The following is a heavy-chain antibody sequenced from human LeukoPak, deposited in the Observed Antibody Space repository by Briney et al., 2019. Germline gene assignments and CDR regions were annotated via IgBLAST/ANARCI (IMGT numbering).Heavy chain of an antibody. CDR1: GFSFTTYW. CDR3: AKDPGDKAVDRWFDP. J-gene: IGHJ5*02. V-gene: IGHV3-7*03. Sequence: QAGGSLRLSCAATGFSFTTYWMSWVRQAPGKGLEWVANIKEGGSDKYYVDSVKGRFSISRDNAKNSLYLQMSSLRAEDTAVYYCAKDPGDKAVDRWFDPWGQGTLVTVSS. CDR2: IKEGGSDK. D-gene: IGHD6-19*01.